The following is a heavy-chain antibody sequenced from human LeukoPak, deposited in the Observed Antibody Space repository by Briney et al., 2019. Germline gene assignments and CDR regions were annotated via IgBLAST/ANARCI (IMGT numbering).Heavy chain of an antibody. CDR3: ARARSDYVWGSYRYRYFDY. CDR2: INPNSGGT. Sequence: ASVKVSCKASGYTFTGYYMHWVRQAPGQGLEWMGWINPNSGGTNYAQKFQGRVTMTRDTSISTAYMELSRLGSDDTAVYYCARARSDYVWGSYRYRYFDYWGQGTLVAVSS. V-gene: IGHV1-2*02. CDR1: GYTFTGYY. J-gene: IGHJ4*02. D-gene: IGHD3-16*02.